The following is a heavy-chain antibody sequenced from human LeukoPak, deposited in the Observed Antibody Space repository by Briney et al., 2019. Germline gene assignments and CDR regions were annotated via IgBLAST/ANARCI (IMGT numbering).Heavy chain of an antibody. D-gene: IGHD4-17*01. Sequence: ASGKVSGKVSGYTLTELSMHWVGQAAGKGGEGRGGFDPEDGETIYAQKFQRRVTMTEDTSTDTAYMELSSLRSEDTAVYYCATDPYGDYVPAYGMDVWGQGTTVTVSS. CDR3: ATDPYGDYVPAYGMDV. CDR1: GYTLTELS. CDR2: FDPEDGET. V-gene: IGHV1-24*01. J-gene: IGHJ6*02.